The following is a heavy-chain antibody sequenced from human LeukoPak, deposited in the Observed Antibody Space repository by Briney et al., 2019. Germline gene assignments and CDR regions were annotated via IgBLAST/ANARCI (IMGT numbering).Heavy chain of an antibody. CDR1: GGSISSYY. Sequence: PSETLSLTCTVSGGSISSYYWSWIRQPPGKGLEWIGYIYYSGSTNYNPSLKSRVTISVDTSKNQFSLKLSSVTAADTAVYYCACNPARGYSGDDYGCWGQGTLVTVSS. J-gene: IGHJ4*02. D-gene: IGHD5-12*01. CDR2: IYYSGST. V-gene: IGHV4-59*08. CDR3: ACNPARGYSGDDYGC.